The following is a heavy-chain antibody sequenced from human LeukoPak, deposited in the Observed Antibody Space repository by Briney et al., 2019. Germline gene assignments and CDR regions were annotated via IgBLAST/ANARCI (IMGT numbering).Heavy chain of an antibody. CDR2: ITWDGSSI. Sequence: GGFLRLSCAASGFTFDDYAMHWVRQAPGKGLEWVSGITWDGSSIGYADSVRGRFTISRDNAKNSLHLQMSSLRAEDTALYYCAKAGAGFDIWGQGTMVTVSS. CDR1: GFTFDDYA. J-gene: IGHJ3*02. V-gene: IGHV3-9*01. D-gene: IGHD6-19*01. CDR3: AKAGAGFDI.